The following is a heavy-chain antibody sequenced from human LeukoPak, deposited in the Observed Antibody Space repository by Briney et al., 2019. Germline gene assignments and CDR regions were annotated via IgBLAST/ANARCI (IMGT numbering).Heavy chain of an antibody. CDR3: ARVSGPGRNVLRYFDWLAPRAYYFDY. CDR1: GYTFTSYG. J-gene: IGHJ4*02. D-gene: IGHD3-9*01. Sequence: GASVKVSCKASGYTFTSYGISWVRQAPGQGLEWMGWISAYNGNTNYAQKLQGRVTMTTDTSTSTAYMELRSLRSDDTAVYYCARVSGPGRNVLRYFDWLAPRAYYFDYWGQGTLVTVSS. CDR2: ISAYNGNT. V-gene: IGHV1-18*01.